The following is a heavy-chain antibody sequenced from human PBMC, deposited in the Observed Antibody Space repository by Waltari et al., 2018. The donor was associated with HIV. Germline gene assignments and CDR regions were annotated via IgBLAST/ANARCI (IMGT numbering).Heavy chain of an antibody. CDR3: ARSVGATPENFEY. J-gene: IGHJ4*02. CDR1: GETISNEW. D-gene: IGHD1-26*01. Sequence: EVQREQSGAELKEPGDSRKSCCRGCGETISNEWIAWVRQMPGKGLELRGIIYTGDSDTRYSPSFEGQVTISADTSSKTAYLQWRLLKASDTATYFCARSVGATPENFEYWGQGTLVTVSS. V-gene: IGHV5-51*03. CDR2: IYTGDSDT.